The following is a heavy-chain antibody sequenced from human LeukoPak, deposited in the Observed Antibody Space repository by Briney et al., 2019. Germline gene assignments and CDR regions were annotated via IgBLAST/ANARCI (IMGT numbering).Heavy chain of an antibody. Sequence: GGSLRLSCAASGFTFRNYVIHWVRQAPGKGLEWVASINHNGNVNYYVDSVKGRFTISRDNAKNSLYLQMSNLRAEDTAVYFCARGGGLDVWGQGATVTVSS. CDR3: ARGGGLDV. V-gene: IGHV3-7*03. CDR2: INHNGNVN. J-gene: IGHJ6*02. CDR1: GFTFRNYV. D-gene: IGHD3-16*01.